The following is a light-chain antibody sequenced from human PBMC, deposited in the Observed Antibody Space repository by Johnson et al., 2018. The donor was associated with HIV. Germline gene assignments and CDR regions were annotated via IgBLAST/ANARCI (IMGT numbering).Light chain of an antibody. CDR3: ETWDFSVRDYV. V-gene: IGLV1-51*01. Sequence: QSVLTQPPSVSAAPGQKVTISCSGSSSDIGNNYVSWYQQLPGTAPKLLIYDNNKRPSGIPDRFSGSKSGTSATLGITGLQTGDEADYYCETWDFSVRDYVFGTGTKVTVL. J-gene: IGLJ1*01. CDR2: DNN. CDR1: SSDIGNNY.